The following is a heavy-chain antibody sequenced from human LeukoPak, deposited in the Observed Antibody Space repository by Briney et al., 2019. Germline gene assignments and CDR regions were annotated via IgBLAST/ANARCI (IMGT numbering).Heavy chain of an antibody. CDR1: GFTFSSYW. V-gene: IGHV3-23*01. Sequence: GGSLRLSCAASGFTFSSYWMHWVRQAPGKGLEWVSAISGSGGSTYYADSVKGRFTISRDNSKNTLYLQMNSLRAEDTAVYYCAKDFEGFTVTSPYWGQGTLVTVSS. CDR2: ISGSGGST. J-gene: IGHJ4*02. D-gene: IGHD4-17*01. CDR3: AKDFEGFTVTSPY.